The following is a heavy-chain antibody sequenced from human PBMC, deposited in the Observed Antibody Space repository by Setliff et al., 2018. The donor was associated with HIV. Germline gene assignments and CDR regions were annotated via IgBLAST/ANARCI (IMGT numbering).Heavy chain of an antibody. CDR2: IDPSNSNT. D-gene: IGHD4-17*01. CDR1: GYSFTSHW. CDR3: ARGFYGDYYFDY. J-gene: IGHJ4*02. Sequence: PGESLKISCKGSGYSFTSHWISWVRQMPGKGLEWMGRIDPSNSNTNYSPSFQGHVTISADKSISTAYLQWSSLKASDTAMYYGARGFYGDYYFDYWGQGTLVTVSS. V-gene: IGHV5-10-1*01.